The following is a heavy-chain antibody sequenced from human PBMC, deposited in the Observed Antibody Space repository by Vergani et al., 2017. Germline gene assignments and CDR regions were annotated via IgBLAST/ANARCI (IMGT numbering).Heavy chain of an antibody. D-gene: IGHD1-26*01. J-gene: IGHJ4*02. Sequence: EVQLVESGGGLVQPGGSLRLSCAASGFTFSSYSMNWVRQAPGKGLEWVSYISSSSSTIYYADSVKGRFTISRDNAKNSLYLQMNSLRAEDTAVYYCASKERRREVGATDYWGQGTLVTVSS. CDR3: ASKERRREVGATDY. V-gene: IGHV3-48*04. CDR2: ISSSSSTI. CDR1: GFTFSSYS.